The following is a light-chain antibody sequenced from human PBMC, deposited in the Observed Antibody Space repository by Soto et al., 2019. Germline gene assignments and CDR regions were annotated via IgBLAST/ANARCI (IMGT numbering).Light chain of an antibody. CDR2: EVS. Sequence: QSVLTQPASVSGSPGQSITISCTGTSSDVGAYRYVSWFQQHPGTAPKLIIYEVSNRPSGASDRFSGSKSGNTASLTISGLKAEDEADYHCSSYTTTTAWVFGGGTKLTVL. CDR1: SSDVGAYRY. V-gene: IGLV2-14*01. CDR3: SSYTTTTAWV. J-gene: IGLJ3*02.